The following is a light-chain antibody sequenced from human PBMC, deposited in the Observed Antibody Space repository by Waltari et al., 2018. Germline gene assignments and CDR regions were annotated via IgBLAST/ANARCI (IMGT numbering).Light chain of an antibody. CDR2: KAS. Sequence: DIQMTQYPSTLSAYVGDRVTITCRDSQSISSWLAWYQQKPGKAPKLLIYKASSLESGVPSRFSGSGSGTEFTLTISSLQPDDFATYYCQQYNSYSWTFGQGTKVEIK. CDR3: QQYNSYSWT. V-gene: IGKV1-5*03. CDR1: QSISSW. J-gene: IGKJ1*01.